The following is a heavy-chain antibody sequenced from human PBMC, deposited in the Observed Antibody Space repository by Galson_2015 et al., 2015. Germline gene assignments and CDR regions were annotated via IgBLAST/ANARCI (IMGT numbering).Heavy chain of an antibody. CDR1: GFTFSSYG. CDR2: IWYDGSNK. V-gene: IGHV3-33*01. Sequence: LRLSCAASGFTFSSYGMHWVRQAPGKGLEWVAVIWYDGSNKYYADSVKGRFTISRDNSKNTLYLQMNSLRAEDTAVYYCARVVDYYDSSGFDYWGQGTLVTVSS. J-gene: IGHJ4*02. CDR3: ARVVDYYDSSGFDY. D-gene: IGHD3-22*01.